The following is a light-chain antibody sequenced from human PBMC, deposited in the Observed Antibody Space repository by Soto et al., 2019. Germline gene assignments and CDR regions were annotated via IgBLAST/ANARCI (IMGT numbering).Light chain of an antibody. V-gene: IGKV1-5*03. J-gene: IGKJ2*01. Sequence: DIQMTQSPSTLSASVGDRVTFTCRASQSISNFLAWYQQKPGKAPNLLIFRASDLETGVPSRFSGSGSGTDFSLTIASLQPDDFATYYCQQYKSYPYAFGQGTKLEIK. CDR1: QSISNF. CDR2: RAS. CDR3: QQYKSYPYA.